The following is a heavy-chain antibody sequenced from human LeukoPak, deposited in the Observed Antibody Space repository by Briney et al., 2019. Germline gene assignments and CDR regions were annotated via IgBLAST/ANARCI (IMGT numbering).Heavy chain of an antibody. V-gene: IGHV3-23*01. D-gene: IGHD3-22*01. J-gene: IGHJ6*04. CDR2: ISGSGGST. Sequence: GGSLRLSCAASGFTFSSYGMSWVRQAPGKGLEWVSAISGSGGSTYYADSVKGRFTISRGNSKNTLYLQMNSLRAEDTAVYYCAKDGPLHYDSSGYYLTWDVWGKGTTVTISS. CDR3: AKDGPLHYDSSGYYLTWDV. CDR1: GFTFSSYG.